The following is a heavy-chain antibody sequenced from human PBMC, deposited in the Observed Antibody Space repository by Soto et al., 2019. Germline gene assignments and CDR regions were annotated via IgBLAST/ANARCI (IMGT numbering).Heavy chain of an antibody. D-gene: IGHD3-10*01. CDR1: GLTFTDYS. CDR2: ISNDGARK. J-gene: IGHJ6*02. CDR3: ARVHAVSSGNYYKGYYYYGMDD. V-gene: IGHV3-30-3*01. Sequence: GGSLRLSCAASGLTFTDYSMHWVRQAPGKGLQWVSLISNDGARKFYAESVKGRFTVSRDNSKNTMYLQMNSLGAEDTAVYHCARVHAVSSGNYYKGYYYYGMDDWGQGTTVTVSS.